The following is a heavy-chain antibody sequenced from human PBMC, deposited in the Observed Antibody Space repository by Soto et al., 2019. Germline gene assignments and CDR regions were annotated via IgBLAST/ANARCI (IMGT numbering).Heavy chain of an antibody. Sequence: ASVNVSCKASGYTFTSYGISWVRQAPGQGLEWMGWISAYNGNTNYAQKLQGRVTMTTDTSTSTAYMELRSLRSDDTAVYYCAREGGGNPALWYYYGMDVWGQGTTVTVSS. CDR1: GYTFTSYG. CDR3: AREGGGNPALWYYYGMDV. V-gene: IGHV1-18*01. CDR2: ISAYNGNT. D-gene: IGHD2-15*01. J-gene: IGHJ6*02.